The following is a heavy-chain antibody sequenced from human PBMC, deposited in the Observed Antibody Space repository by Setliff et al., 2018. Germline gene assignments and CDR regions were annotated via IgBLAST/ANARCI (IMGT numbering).Heavy chain of an antibody. D-gene: IGHD2-15*01. Sequence: GGSLRLSCAASGFMFSDYDMHWVRQTPGKGLEWVAVIWDDGGNKYHADSVKGRFTISRDNSKNTLYLQMNSLRPEDTAVYYCARTCSGSGCYAGLESWGQGTPVTVSS. CDR2: IWDDGGNK. V-gene: IGHV3-30-3*01. CDR1: GFMFSDYD. J-gene: IGHJ4*02. CDR3: ARTCSGSGCYAGLES.